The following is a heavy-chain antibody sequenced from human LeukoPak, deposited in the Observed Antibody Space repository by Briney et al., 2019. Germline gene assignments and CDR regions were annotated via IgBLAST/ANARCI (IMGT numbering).Heavy chain of an antibody. CDR3: ARLDPKDDAFDI. CDR2: IYYSGST. J-gene: IGHJ3*02. V-gene: IGHV4-59*08. D-gene: IGHD3-9*01. Sequence: PSETLSLTCTVSGGSISSYYWSWIRQPPGKGLEWIGYIYYSGSTNYNPSLKSRVTISEDTSKNQFSLKLSSVTAADTAVYYCARLDPKDDAFDIWGQGTMVTASS. CDR1: GGSISSYY.